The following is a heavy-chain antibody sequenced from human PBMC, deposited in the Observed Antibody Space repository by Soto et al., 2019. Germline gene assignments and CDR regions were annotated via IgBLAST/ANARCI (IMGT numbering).Heavy chain of an antibody. D-gene: IGHD3-9*01. J-gene: IGHJ4*02. CDR1: GFTVSSNY. CDR3: ARVAYDILTVYYGYFDY. V-gene: IGHV3-66*01. CDR2: IYSGGST. Sequence: GGSLRLSCAASGFTVSSNYMSWVRQAPGKGLEWVSVIYSGGSTYYADSVKGRFTISRDNSKNTLYLQMNSLRAEDTAVYYCARVAYDILTVYYGYFDYWGQEPRVTVSS.